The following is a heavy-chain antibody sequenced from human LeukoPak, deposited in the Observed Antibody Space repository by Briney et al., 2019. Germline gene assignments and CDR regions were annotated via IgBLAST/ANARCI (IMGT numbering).Heavy chain of an antibody. D-gene: IGHD6-13*01. CDR2: FDPEDGKT. CDR3: ATGYLVTAGLMDV. V-gene: IGHV1-24*01. J-gene: IGHJ6*02. Sequence: ASVKVSCKVSGYTLTELSMFWVRQAPGKGLEWMGSFDPEDGKTVYAQKFQGRVTMTEDTSTDTAYMELSSLRSEDTAVYYCATGYLVTAGLMDVWGQGATVTVSS. CDR1: GYTLTELS.